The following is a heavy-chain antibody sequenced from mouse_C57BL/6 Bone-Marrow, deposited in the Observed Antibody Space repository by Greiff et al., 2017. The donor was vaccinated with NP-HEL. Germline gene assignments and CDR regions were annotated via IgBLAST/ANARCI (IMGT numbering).Heavy chain of an antibody. CDR1: GYTFTNYW. D-gene: IGHD4-1*01. J-gene: IGHJ4*01. CDR3: TRPTGTYYAMDY. CDR2: IYPSDSYT. Sequence: VKLMESGAELVRPGASVKLSCKASGYTFTNYWINWVKQRPGQGLEWIGNIYPSDSYTNYNQKFKDKATLTVDKFSNTAYMQLSSPTSEDSAVYYCTRPTGTYYAMDYWGQGTSVTVSS. V-gene: IGHV1-69*02.